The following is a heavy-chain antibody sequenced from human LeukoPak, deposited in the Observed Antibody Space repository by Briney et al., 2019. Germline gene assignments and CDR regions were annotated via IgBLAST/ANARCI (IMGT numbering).Heavy chain of an antibody. V-gene: IGHV3-23*01. CDR2: ISGSGGST. CDR1: GFTFINHA. J-gene: IGHJ4*02. D-gene: IGHD2-2*01. Sequence: GGSLRLSCAASGFTFINHAMSWVRQAPGKGLEWVSVISGSGGSTYYADSVKGRFTISRDNSKNTLYLQMNSLRAEDTAIYHCAKATIIVVPAASFDYWGQGTLVTVSS. CDR3: AKATIIVVPAASFDY.